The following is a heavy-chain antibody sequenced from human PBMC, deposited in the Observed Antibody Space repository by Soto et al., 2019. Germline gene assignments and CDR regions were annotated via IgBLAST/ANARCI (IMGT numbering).Heavy chain of an antibody. CDR2: VNNDGTDT. CDR1: GFIFSNYW. J-gene: IGHJ6*02. CDR3: ARGGLQHALDV. Sequence: EVQLVESGGGLVQPGGSLRLSCAASGFIFSNYWMYWVRQAPGKGLVWVSRVNNDGTDTTHADSVKGRFTISRDNAENTLYLQMNSLRVEDTAVYYCARGGLQHALDVWGQGSTVTVSS. V-gene: IGHV3-74*03. D-gene: IGHD6-13*01.